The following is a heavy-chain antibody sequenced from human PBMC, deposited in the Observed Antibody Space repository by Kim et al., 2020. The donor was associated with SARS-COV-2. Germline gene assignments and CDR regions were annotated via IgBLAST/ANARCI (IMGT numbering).Heavy chain of an antibody. CDR2: ISSSSITI. CDR1: GFTFSDYY. V-gene: IGHV3-11*01. CDR3: ARQPVDYYYYMDV. J-gene: IGHJ6*03. Sequence: GGSLRLSCAASGFTFSDYYMRWIRQAPGKGLEWVSYISSSSITIYYTDSVKGRFTISRDNAKNSLYLQLNSLRAEDTAVDYCARQPVDYYYYMDVWGKGTAVTVSS.